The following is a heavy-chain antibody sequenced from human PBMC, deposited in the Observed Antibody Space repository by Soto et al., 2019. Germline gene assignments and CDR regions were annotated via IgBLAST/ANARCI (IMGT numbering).Heavy chain of an antibody. CDR3: ARDNGYYDL. CDR2: ISTYSGNT. V-gene: IGHV1-18*04. J-gene: IGHJ4*02. CDR1: GYTFSSYS. Sequence: GASVKVSCKTSGYTFSSYSINWVRQAPGQGLEWMAWISTYSGNTHYAERVQGRVTVTLDKSASTAFMEMRGLTADDTAVYFCARDNGYYDLWGQGTLVTVSS.